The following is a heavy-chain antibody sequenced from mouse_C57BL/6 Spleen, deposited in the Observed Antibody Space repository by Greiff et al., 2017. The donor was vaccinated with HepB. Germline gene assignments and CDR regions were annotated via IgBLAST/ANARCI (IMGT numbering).Heavy chain of an antibody. D-gene: IGHD3-1*01. J-gene: IGHJ1*03. Sequence: DVQLQESGPGLVKPSQSLSLTCSVTGYSITSGYYWNWIRQFPGNKLEWMGYISYDGSNNYNPSLKDRISITRDTSKNQFFLKLNSVTTEDTATYYCARGGASLYFDVWGTGTTVTVSS. CDR3: ARGGASLYFDV. V-gene: IGHV3-6*01. CDR2: ISYDGSN. CDR1: GYSITSGYY.